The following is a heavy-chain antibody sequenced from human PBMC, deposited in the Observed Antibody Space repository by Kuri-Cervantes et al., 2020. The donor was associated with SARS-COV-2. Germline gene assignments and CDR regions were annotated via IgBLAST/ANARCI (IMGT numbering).Heavy chain of an antibody. D-gene: IGHD1-20*01. CDR1: GYSISSGYY. J-gene: IGHJ4*02. Sequence: SETLSLTCTVSGYSISSGYYWGWIRQPPWKGLEWMGSIYHSGSTDYNRSLKSRVTISGDTSKNQVSLKLSSVTAADTAVYYCARHTITGPFDYWGQGTLVTVSS. CDR2: IYHSGST. CDR3: ARHTITGPFDY. V-gene: IGHV4-38-2*02.